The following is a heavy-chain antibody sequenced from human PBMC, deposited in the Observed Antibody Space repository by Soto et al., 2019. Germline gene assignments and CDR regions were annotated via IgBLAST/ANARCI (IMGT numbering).Heavy chain of an antibody. J-gene: IGHJ4*02. V-gene: IGHV1-24*01. CDR3: ATGLWELLLKTVDY. CDR2: FDPEDGET. Sequence: ASVKVSCKVSGYTLTELSMHWVRQAPGKGLEWMGGFDPEDGETIYAQKFQGRVTMTEDTSTDTAYMELSSLRSEDTAVYYCATGLWELLLKTVDYWGQGTLVTVSS. CDR1: GYTLTELS. D-gene: IGHD1-26*01.